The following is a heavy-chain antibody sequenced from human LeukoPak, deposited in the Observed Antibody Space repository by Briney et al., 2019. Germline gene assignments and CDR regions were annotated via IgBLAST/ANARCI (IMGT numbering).Heavy chain of an antibody. Sequence: GGPLRLSCAAAGFTFSDFGIRGVRQAPGKGLGWVAVICYDGSNKYYTHPVQRTLTISRDKHKDPLYLQMNSLRAEDTAVYYCARDYRGTYLDSWGQGTLVTVSS. CDR1: GFTFSDFG. CDR2: ICYDGSNK. D-gene: IGHD1-26*01. V-gene: IGHV3-33*01. CDR3: ARDYRGTYLDS. J-gene: IGHJ4*02.